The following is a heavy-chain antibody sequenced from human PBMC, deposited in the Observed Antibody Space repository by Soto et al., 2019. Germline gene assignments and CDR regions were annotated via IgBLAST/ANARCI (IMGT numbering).Heavy chain of an antibody. Sequence: ASVKVSCKASGYTFTSYYIHWVRQAPGQGLEWVAMINPGGGRTKNAQMFQGRVTLTRDTSAGTVDMELSSLTSDDSAVYYCARGPSCGGDCYRFDYWGKGSLVTVSS. CDR2: INPGGGRT. CDR3: ARGPSCGGDCYRFDY. CDR1: GYTFTSYY. V-gene: IGHV1-46*01. J-gene: IGHJ4*02. D-gene: IGHD2-21*02.